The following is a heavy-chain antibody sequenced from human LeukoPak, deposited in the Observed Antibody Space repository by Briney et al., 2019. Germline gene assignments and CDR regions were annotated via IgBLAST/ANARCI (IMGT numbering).Heavy chain of an antibody. V-gene: IGHV1-46*01. D-gene: IGHD1-26*01. CDR1: GYTFTNHY. CDR2: LNPNDGHT. CDR3: ARLSSGSYTRGTFDI. J-gene: IGHJ3*02. Sequence: GASVKVSCKASGYTFTNHYMHWVRQAPGQGLEWMGILNPNDGHTTDAQMFQGRVTMTRDTSSNTVYMELSSLRYEDTAVYFCARLSSGSYTRGTFDIWGQGTLVTVSS.